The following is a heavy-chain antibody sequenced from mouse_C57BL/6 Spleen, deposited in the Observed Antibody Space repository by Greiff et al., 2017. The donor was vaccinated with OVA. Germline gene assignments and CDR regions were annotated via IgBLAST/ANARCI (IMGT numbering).Heavy chain of an antibody. CDR2: INPSNGGT. CDR3: ARWGLRYWYFDV. Sequence: VQLQQSGTELVKPGASVKLSCKASGYTFTSYWMHWVKQRPGQGLEWIGNINPSNGGTNYNEKFKSKATLTVDKSSSTAYMQLSSLTSEDSAVYYCARWGLRYWYFDVWGTGTTVTVSS. V-gene: IGHV1-53*01. CDR1: GYTFTSYW. D-gene: IGHD2-13*01. J-gene: IGHJ1*03.